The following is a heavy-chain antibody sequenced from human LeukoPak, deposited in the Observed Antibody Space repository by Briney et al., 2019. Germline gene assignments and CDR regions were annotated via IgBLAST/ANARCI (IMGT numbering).Heavy chain of an antibody. CDR2: ISSGGSTI. CDR1: GFTFSDYY. V-gene: IGHV3-11*04. Sequence: PGGSLRLSCAASGFTFSDYYMSWIRQAPGKGLEWLSYISSGGSTIAYADSVKGRFTISRDNAKNSLYLQMNSLRAEDTAVYYCASPYGGNLLAPTIDAFDIWGQGTMVTVSS. J-gene: IGHJ3*02. CDR3: ASPYGGNLLAPTIDAFDI. D-gene: IGHD4-23*01.